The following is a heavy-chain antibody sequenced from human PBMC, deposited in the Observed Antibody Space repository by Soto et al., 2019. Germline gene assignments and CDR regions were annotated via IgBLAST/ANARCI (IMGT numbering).Heavy chain of an antibody. D-gene: IGHD3-3*01. CDR3: ARKYYDFWSGFYYYYMDV. CDR1: GYTFTSYD. J-gene: IGHJ6*03. V-gene: IGHV1-8*01. CDR2: MNPNSGNT. Sequence: ASVKVSCKASGYTFTSYDINWVRQATGQGLEWMGWMNPNSGNTGYAQKFQGRVTMTRNTSISTAYIELSSLRSEDTAVYYCARKYYDFWSGFYYYYMDVWGKGTTVTVSS.